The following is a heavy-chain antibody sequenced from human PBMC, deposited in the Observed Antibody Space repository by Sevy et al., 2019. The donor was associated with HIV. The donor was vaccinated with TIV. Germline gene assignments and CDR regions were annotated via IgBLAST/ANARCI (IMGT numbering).Heavy chain of an antibody. CDR3: ARISTLRGKFKWFDP. D-gene: IGHD3-10*01. Sequence: ASVKVSCKASGYTFSSYGISWVRQVPGQGLEWMGWIVTYNGNIKYSQKVQDRVTMTTDTSTSTAYMELRSLTSDDTAVYFCARISTLRGKFKWFDPWGQGTLVTVSS. V-gene: IGHV1-18*01. J-gene: IGHJ5*02. CDR1: GYTFSSYG. CDR2: IVTYNGNI.